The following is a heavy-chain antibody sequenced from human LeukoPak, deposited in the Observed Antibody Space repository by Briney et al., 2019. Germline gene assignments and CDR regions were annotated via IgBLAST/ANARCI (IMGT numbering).Heavy chain of an antibody. CDR2: IWYDGSNK. CDR1: GFTFSSYG. D-gene: IGHD3-22*01. J-gene: IGHJ6*02. CDR3: AKDVYYDSSGHNFYYYYYGMDV. Sequence: PGGSLRLSCAASGFTFSSYGMHWVRQAPGKGLEWVAVIWYDGSNKYYADSVKGRFTISRDNSKNTLYLQMNSLRAEDTAVYYCAKDVYYDSSGHNFYYYYYGMDVWGQGTTVTVSS. V-gene: IGHV3-33*06.